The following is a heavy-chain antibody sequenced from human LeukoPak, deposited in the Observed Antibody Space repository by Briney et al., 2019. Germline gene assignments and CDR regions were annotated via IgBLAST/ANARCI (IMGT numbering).Heavy chain of an antibody. J-gene: IGHJ3*02. V-gene: IGHV4-39*01. CDR2: VFYSGST. CDR1: GGSISSGTFY. CDR3: ARQSARAFDI. Sequence: SETLSLTCSVSGGSISSGTFYWGWVRQPPGKGLEWTGNVFYSGSTYYNPSLKSRVTISVDTSKNHFSLKLSSVTATDTAVYYCARQSARAFDIWGLGTMVTVSS.